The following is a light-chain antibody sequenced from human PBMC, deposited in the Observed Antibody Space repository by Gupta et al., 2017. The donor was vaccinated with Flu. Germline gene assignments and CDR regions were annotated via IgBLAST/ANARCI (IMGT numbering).Light chain of an antibody. CDR2: WAS. Sequence: DVVMTQSPDSLAVSLGERATINCKSSQSVLYSSNNKNYLAWYQQKPGQPPKLLIYWASTRESGVPDRFSGSGSGTDFTLTISSLQAEDVAVYYCQQEDSTPITFDGGTKVEIK. V-gene: IGKV4-1*01. CDR3: QQEDSTPIT. CDR1: QSVLYSSNNKNY. J-gene: IGKJ4*01.